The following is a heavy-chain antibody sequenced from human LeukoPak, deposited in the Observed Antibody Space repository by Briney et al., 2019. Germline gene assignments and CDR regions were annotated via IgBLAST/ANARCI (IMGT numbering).Heavy chain of an antibody. V-gene: IGHV4-59*01. D-gene: IGHD4-11*01. J-gene: IGHJ4*02. CDR2: IYYSGST. CDR1: GGSISSYY. CDR3: ARGRREYSTPFDY. Sequence: PSETLSLTCTVSGGSISSYYWSWIRQSPGKGLEWVGYIYYSGSTNYNPSLKSRVTISVDTSKNQFSLKLSSVTAADTAVYYCARGRREYSTPFDYWGQGTLVSVCS.